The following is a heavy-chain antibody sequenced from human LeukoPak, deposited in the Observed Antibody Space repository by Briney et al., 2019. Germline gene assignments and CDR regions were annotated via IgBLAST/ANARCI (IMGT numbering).Heavy chain of an antibody. CDR2: IKEDGSEK. V-gene: IGHV3-7*03. CDR3: ARVRWSGYYFDY. D-gene: IGHD6-13*01. Sequence: PGGSLRLSCAASGFTFSNYWMGWVRQPPGKGLQWVANIKEDGSEKYYVDSVKGRFTISRDNAKNSLYLQMNSLRAEDTAVYYCARVRWSGYYFDYWGQGTLVTVSS. CDR1: GFTFSNYW. J-gene: IGHJ4*02.